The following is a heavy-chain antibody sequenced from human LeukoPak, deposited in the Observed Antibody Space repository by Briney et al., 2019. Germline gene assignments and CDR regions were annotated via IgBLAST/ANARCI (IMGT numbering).Heavy chain of an antibody. CDR3: AKDSSGYRSFDY. Sequence: GRPLRLSCAASGFTFSSYGMHWVRQAPGKGLEWVAVIWYDGSNKYYADSVKGRFTISRDNSKNTLYLQMNSLRAEDTAVYYCAKDSSGYRSFDYWGQGTLVTVSS. J-gene: IGHJ4*02. V-gene: IGHV3-33*06. CDR1: GFTFSSYG. CDR2: IWYDGSNK. D-gene: IGHD3-22*01.